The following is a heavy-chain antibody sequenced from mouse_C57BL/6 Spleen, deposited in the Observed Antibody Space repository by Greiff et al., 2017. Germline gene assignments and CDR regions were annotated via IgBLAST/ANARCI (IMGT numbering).Heavy chain of an antibody. CDR2: ISYSGST. V-gene: IGHV3-1*01. D-gene: IGHD1-1*01. Sequence: EVQGVESGPGMVKPSQSLSLTCTVTGYSITSGYDWHWIRHFPGNKLEWMGYISYSGSTNYNPSLKSRISITHDTSKNHFFLKLNSVTTEDTATYYCAREGYYGSSQYFDVWGTGTTVTVSS. CDR3: AREGYYGSSQYFDV. CDR1: GYSITSGYD. J-gene: IGHJ1*03.